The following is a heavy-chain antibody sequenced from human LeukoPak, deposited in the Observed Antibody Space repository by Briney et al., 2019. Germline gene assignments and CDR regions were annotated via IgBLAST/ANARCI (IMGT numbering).Heavy chain of an antibody. V-gene: IGHV1-2*03. CDR2: INPNSDGT. CDR3: ARGGRPQVPAPPSY. D-gene: IGHD2-2*01. Sequence: GPSVKLSCKASGYTFTVYYMHWVPQAPGQGLEWMGWINPNSDGTNYAQKFQGRVTMTRDTSNSTAYMELRRLRSHDTAVYYCARGGRPQVPAPPSYWGQGSLVTVSS. J-gene: IGHJ4*02. CDR1: GYTFTVYY.